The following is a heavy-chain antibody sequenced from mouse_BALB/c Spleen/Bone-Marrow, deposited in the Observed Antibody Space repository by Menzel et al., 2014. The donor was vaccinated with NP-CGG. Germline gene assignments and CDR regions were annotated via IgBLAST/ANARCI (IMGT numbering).Heavy chain of an antibody. CDR1: GYSITSDYS. CDR2: ISYSGST. V-gene: IGHV3-2*02. CDR3: ARSADWYFDV. J-gene: IGHJ1*01. Sequence: VQLKHSGPGLVKPSQSLSLPCTVTGYSITSDYSWHWIRQFPGNKLEWMGYISYSGSTSYSPYLKSRISITRDTSKNQFFLQLNSVTNEDTATYYCARSADWYFDVWGAGTTVTVSS.